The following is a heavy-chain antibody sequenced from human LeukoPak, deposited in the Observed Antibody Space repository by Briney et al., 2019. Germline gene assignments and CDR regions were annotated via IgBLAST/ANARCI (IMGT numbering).Heavy chain of an antibody. D-gene: IGHD1-26*01. J-gene: IGHJ3*01. Sequence: GGSLRLSCAASRFTFSSYWIHWVRQAPGKGLVWVSRINTDGSSTNYADSVRGRFTVSRDNAKNTLYLQMNSLRVEDTAVYYCARVIGWDEPFDLWGHGTLVTVSS. CDR3: ARVIGWDEPFDL. CDR1: RFTFSSYW. CDR2: INTDGSST. V-gene: IGHV3-74*01.